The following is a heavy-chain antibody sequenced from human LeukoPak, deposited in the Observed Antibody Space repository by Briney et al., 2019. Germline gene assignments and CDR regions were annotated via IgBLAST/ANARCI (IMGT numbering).Heavy chain of an antibody. CDR3: ASATTAAGRNWFDP. J-gene: IGHJ5*02. CDR2: MNPNSGNT. D-gene: IGHD6-13*01. CDR1: GYTFTSYD. V-gene: IGHV1-8*01. Sequence: ASVRVSCKASGYTFTSYDINWVRQATGQGLEWMGWMNPNSGNTGYAQKFQGRVTMTRNTSISTAYMELSSLRSEDTAVYYCASATTAAGRNWFDPWGQGTLVTVSS.